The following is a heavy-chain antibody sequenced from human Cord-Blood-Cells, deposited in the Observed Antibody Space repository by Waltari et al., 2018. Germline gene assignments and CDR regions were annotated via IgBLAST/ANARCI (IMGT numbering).Heavy chain of an antibody. D-gene: IGHD3-22*01. J-gene: IGHJ6*02. CDR2: INHSGNT. CDR3: ARVRVVGSGYYYYYYGMDV. Sequence: QVQLQQWGAGLLKPSETLSLTCAVYGGSFSGYYWSWIRQPPGKGLEWIGEINHSGNTNYNPSLKSRVTISVDTSKNQFSLKLSSLTAADTAVYYCARVRVVGSGYYYYYYGMDVWGQGTTVTVSS. CDR1: GGSFSGYY. V-gene: IGHV4-34*01.